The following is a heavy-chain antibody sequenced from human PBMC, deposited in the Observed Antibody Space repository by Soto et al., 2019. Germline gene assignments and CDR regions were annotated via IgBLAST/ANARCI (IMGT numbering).Heavy chain of an antibody. J-gene: IGHJ4*02. D-gene: IGHD3-16*01. Sequence: QITLKESGPTLVKPTQTLTLTCTFSGFSLSTSGVGVGWIRQPPGKALEWLALIYWDDDKRYSPSLKSRLTITKDTSKNQVVLTMTNMDPVDTATYCCAQGDYFGHYFDYWGQGTLVTVSS. V-gene: IGHV2-5*02. CDR2: IYWDDDK. CDR1: GFSLSTSGVG. CDR3: AQGDYFGHYFDY.